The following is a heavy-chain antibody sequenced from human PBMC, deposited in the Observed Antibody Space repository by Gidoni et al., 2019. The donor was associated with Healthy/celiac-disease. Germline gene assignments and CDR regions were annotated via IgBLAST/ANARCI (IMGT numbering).Heavy chain of an antibody. CDR1: GFTFSSYA. CDR2: IIGSGGST. Sequence: EVQLVESGGGLVQPGGSLRLSCAASGFTFSSYAMSWVRQAPGKGLELVSAIIGSGGSTYFADSVKGRFTISSDNSKNTLYLQMNSLRAEDTAVYYCARPSRDGYNYWGQGTLVTVSS. D-gene: IGHD5-12*01. V-gene: IGHV3-23*04. J-gene: IGHJ4*02. CDR3: ARPSRDGYNY.